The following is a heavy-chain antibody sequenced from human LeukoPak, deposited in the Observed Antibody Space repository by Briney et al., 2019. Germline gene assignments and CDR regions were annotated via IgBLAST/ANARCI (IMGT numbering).Heavy chain of an antibody. CDR1: GFTFSKYP. CDR2: IYGGGSGST. J-gene: IGHJ4*02. CDR3: AKDFTPDGIWDIDY. V-gene: IGHV3-23*01. D-gene: IGHD1-14*01. Sequence: GGSLRLSCVASGFTFSKYPMSRVRQAPGKGLEWVSGIYGGGSGSTFYAESVKGRFTISRDNSKNTLYLQMNSLRDEDTAIYYCAKDFTPDGIWDIDYWGRGTLITVSS.